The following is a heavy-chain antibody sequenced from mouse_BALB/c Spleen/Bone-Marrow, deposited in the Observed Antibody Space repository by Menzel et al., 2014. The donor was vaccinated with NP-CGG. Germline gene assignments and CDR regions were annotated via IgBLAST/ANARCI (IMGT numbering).Heavy chain of an antibody. CDR1: GYTFSSYW. Sequence: QVQLQQSGAELTKPGASVKISCKATGYTFSSYWIEWVKQRPGHGLEWIGEILPGSGSTNYNEEFKGKATFTADTSSNTAYMQLSSLTSEDSAVYYCARELGDYWGQGTLVTVSA. J-gene: IGHJ3*01. V-gene: IGHV1-9*01. CDR3: ARELGDY. CDR2: ILPGSGST. D-gene: IGHD4-1*01.